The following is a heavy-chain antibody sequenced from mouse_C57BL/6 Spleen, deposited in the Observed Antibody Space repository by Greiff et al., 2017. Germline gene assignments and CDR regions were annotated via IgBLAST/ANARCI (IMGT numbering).Heavy chain of an antibody. V-gene: IGHV5-6*01. Sequence: EVKLMESGGDLVKPGGSLKLSCAASGFTFSSYGMSWVRQTPDKRLEWVATISSGGSYTYYPDSVKGRFTISRDNAKNTLYLQMSSLKSEDTAMYYCATTVVATVYYFDYWGQGTTLTVSS. CDR1: GFTFSSYG. D-gene: IGHD1-1*01. CDR3: ATTVVATVYYFDY. CDR2: ISSGGSYT. J-gene: IGHJ2*01.